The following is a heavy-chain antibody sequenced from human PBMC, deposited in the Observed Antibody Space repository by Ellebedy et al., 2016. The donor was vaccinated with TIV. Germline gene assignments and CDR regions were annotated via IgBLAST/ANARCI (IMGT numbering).Heavy chain of an antibody. Sequence: ASVKVSCKASGYTFNSYAISWVRQAPGQGLEWMGWINPNSGGTNYAQKFQGRVTMTRDTSISTAYMELSRLRSDDTAVYYCARDLYGSGSYYNGAVRWGQGTLVTVSS. CDR2: INPNSGGT. CDR3: ARDLYGSGSYYNGAVR. D-gene: IGHD3-10*01. CDR1: GYTFNSYA. J-gene: IGHJ4*02. V-gene: IGHV1-2*02.